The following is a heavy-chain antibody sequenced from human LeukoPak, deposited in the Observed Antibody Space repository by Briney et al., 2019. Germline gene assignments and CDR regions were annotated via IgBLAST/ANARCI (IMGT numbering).Heavy chain of an antibody. Sequence: PGGSLRLSCAASGFIFSSYAMSWVRQAPGKGLEWVSTISGSGGSTYCADSVKGRFTISRDNSKNTVYLQMNSLRAEDTAVYYCAKDRSCIHDVCHGDLDYSGQGTLVTVSS. CDR2: ISGSGGST. V-gene: IGHV3-23*01. CDR3: AKDRSCIHDVCHGDLDY. D-gene: IGHD2-8*01. J-gene: IGHJ4*02. CDR1: GFIFSSYA.